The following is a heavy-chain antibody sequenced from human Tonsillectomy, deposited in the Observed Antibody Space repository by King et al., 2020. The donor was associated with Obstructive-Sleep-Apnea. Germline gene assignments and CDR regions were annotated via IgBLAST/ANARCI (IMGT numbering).Heavy chain of an antibody. CDR3: ARVLRIGSSYFDY. CDR1: GGSISSSSYY. CDR2: IYYSGST. J-gene: IGHJ4*02. D-gene: IGHD2/OR15-2a*01. V-gene: IGHV4-39*07. Sequence: QLQESGPGLVKPSETLSLTCTVSGGSISSSSYYWGWIRQPPGKGLEWIGSIYYSGSTYYNPSLTSRVTISVDTAKNPFSLKLGSVTAADTAVYYCARVLRIGSSYFDYWGQGTLVTVSS.